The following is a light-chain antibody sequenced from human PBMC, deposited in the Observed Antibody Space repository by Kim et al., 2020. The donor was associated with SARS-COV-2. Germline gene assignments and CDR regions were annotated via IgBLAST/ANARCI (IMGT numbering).Light chain of an antibody. CDR3: EMIYKLPPIT. J-gene: IGKJ5*01. Sequence: IVMTQSPATVSVSPGERATLSCRASRSVGSNFASYQKQPAQAPRRLLFGASTRATGIPARVSGSGSGTEFSLTISSLQSEDVAVFYCEMIYKLPPITFGPGTRME. V-gene: IGKV3-15*01. CDR1: RSVGSN. CDR2: GAS.